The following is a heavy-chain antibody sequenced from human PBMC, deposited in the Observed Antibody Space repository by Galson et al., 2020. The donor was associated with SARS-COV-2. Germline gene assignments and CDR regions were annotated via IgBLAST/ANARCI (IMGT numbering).Heavy chain of an antibody. J-gene: IGHJ4*02. D-gene: IGHD3-22*01. Sequence: SETLSLTCAVSGGSISSGGYYWSWIRQHPGKGLEWIGYIYYSGSTYYNPSLKSRVTISVDTSNNQFSLKLSSVTAADTAVYYCARSPHYYDSSGYLSIYFDYWGQGTLGTVSS. CDR3: ARSPHYYDSSGYLSIYFDY. CDR2: IYYSGST. CDR1: GGSISSGGYY. V-gene: IGHV4-31*11.